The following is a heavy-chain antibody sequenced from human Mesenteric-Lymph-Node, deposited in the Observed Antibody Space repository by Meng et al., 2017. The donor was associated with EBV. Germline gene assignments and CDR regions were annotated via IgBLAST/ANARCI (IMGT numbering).Heavy chain of an antibody. D-gene: IGHD4-17*01. CDR1: GFAFSTYG. CDR3: ARDDNYGEGIS. J-gene: IGHJ5*02. V-gene: IGHV3-33*01. CDR2: IWYDGSKK. Sequence: VQLVGSGGGLVQPGRSLRLSLAAAGFAFSTYGMFWVRQAPGKGPEWVAVIWYDGSKKDHADSVKGRFTISRDNSKSTLYLQMNSLRAEDTAVYYCARDDNYGEGISWGQGTLVTVSS.